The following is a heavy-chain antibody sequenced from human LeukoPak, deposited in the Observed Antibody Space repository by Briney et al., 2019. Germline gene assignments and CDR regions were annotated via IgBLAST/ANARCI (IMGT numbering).Heavy chain of an antibody. CDR3: ARTPLESPPYYYYGMDV. V-gene: IGHV1-69*13. CDR1: GGTFSSYA. CDR2: IIPIFGTA. J-gene: IGHJ6*02. Sequence: SVKVSCKASGGTFSSYAISWVRQAPGQGLEWMGGIIPIFGTANYAQEFQGRVTITADESTSTAYMELSSLRSEDTAVYYCARTPLESPPYYYYGMDVWGQGTTVTVSS.